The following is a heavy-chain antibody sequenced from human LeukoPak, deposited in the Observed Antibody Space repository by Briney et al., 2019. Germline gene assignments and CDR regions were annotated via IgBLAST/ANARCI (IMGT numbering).Heavy chain of an antibody. CDR2: IYSSGNA. CDR1: GGSITSGDYY. D-gene: IGHD6-13*01. CDR3: ARRRWAAAGTLRWFDP. J-gene: IGHJ5*02. Sequence: SQTLSLTCTVSGGSITSGDYYWSWIRQPPGKDLEWIAHIYSSGNAYYNPFLQSRLTISVDTSKNQFSLKLSSVTAADTAVYYCARRRWAAAGTLRWFDPWGQGTLVTVSS. V-gene: IGHV4-30-4*01.